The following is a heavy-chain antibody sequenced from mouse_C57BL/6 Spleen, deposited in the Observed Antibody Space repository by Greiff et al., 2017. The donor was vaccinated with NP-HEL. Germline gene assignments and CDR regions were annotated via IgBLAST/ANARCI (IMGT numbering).Heavy chain of an antibody. J-gene: IGHJ1*03. CDR2: IDPSDSYT. CDR3: ARKGDFDV. Sequence: QVQLQQPGAELVRPGTSVKLSCKASGYTFTSYWMHWVKQRPGQGLEWIGVIDPSDSYTNYNQKFKGKATLTVDTSSSTAYMQLSSLTSEDSAVYYCARKGDFDVWGTGTTVTVSS. CDR1: GYTFTSYW. V-gene: IGHV1-59*01.